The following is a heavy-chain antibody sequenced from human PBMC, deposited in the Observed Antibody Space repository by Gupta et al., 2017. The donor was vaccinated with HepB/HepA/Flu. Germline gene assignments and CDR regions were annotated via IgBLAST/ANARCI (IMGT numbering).Heavy chain of an antibody. D-gene: IGHD2-15*01. CDR3: AHTYRYCAGGNCYSRLFDY. V-gene: IGHV2-5*02. CDR2: IYWDNDK. J-gene: IGHJ4*02. Sequence: QITLKESGPTLVKPTQTLTLTCTSSGFSLTTDGVVVGWIRQPPGKALDWLAAIYWDNDKYYSPSLRSRLAITKDTSKNQVVLTITNMDPVDTATYYCAHTYRYCAGGNCYSRLFDYWGQGILVTVSS. CDR1: GFSLTTDGVV.